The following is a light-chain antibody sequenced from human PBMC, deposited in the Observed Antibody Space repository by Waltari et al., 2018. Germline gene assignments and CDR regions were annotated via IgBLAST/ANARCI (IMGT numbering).Light chain of an antibody. Sequence: DIQLTQSPSFLSASVGDRVTITCRASQGISSSLIWYQQKPGKAHKLLIYAATTLQSGVPTRFVGRGSGTEFTLTISSLQPEDFATYCCQQFNSRPFTFGPGTEVDMK. J-gene: IGKJ3*01. V-gene: IGKV1-9*01. CDR3: QQFNSRPFT. CDR1: QGISSS. CDR2: AAT.